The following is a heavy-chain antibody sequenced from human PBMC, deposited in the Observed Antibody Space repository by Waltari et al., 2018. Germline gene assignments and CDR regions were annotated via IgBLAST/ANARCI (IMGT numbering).Heavy chain of an antibody. D-gene: IGHD7-27*01. CDR1: GFTFRSYA. CDR2: ISYDGNIA. J-gene: IGHJ4*02. CDR3: ATEVVEKFWGRGFEY. Sequence: QVQLVESGGGVVQPGGSLRLSCVASGFTFRSYAMHWVRQAPGKGLEWVAIISYDGNIAYYIDSVKGRFTISRDNSQNTMYLQMNRLRVEDTAVYYCATEVVEKFWGRGFEYWGQGVLVTVSS. V-gene: IGHV3-30-3*02.